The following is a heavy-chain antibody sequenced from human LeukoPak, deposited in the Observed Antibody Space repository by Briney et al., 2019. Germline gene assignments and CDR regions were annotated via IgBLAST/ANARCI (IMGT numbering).Heavy chain of an antibody. J-gene: IGHJ4*02. CDR1: GFTFSSYT. Sequence: PGGSLRLSCAASGFTFSSYTMSWVRQAPGKGLEWVSGISGSGGSTYYADSVKGRFTISRDNSKNTLYLQMNSLRAEDTAGYYCAKDPPLWFGESHYFDYWGQGTLVTVSS. CDR2: ISGSGGST. CDR3: AKDPPLWFGESHYFDY. D-gene: IGHD3-10*01. V-gene: IGHV3-23*01.